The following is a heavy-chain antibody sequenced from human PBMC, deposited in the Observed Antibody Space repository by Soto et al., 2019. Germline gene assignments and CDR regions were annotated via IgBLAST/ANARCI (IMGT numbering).Heavy chain of an antibody. CDR1: GFTFSSYA. V-gene: IGHV3-23*01. Sequence: PGGSLRLSCAASGFTFSSYAMSWVRQAPGKGLEWVSAISGSGGSTYYADSVKGRFTISRDNSKNTLYLQMNSLRAEDTAVYYCAKDGYCSGGSCYSVDFYYMDVWGKGTTVTVSS. J-gene: IGHJ6*03. D-gene: IGHD2-15*01. CDR2: ISGSGGST. CDR3: AKDGYCSGGSCYSVDFYYMDV.